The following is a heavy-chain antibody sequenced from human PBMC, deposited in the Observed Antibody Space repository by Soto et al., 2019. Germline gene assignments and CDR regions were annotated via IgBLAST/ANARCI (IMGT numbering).Heavy chain of an antibody. CDR3: ARGHLGVKRAV. CDR1: EFTFSSYS. J-gene: IGHJ6*02. Sequence: EVQLLESGGGLVQPGGSLRLSCAASEFTFSSYSMIWVRQAPGKGLEWVSGVNGGGDITYYADSVKGRFTISRDNSKNTRYQKMNSLGAEDAAVFYCARGHLGVKRAVWGQGTTVTFSS. V-gene: IGHV3-23*01. CDR2: VNGGGDIT. D-gene: IGHD3-3*01.